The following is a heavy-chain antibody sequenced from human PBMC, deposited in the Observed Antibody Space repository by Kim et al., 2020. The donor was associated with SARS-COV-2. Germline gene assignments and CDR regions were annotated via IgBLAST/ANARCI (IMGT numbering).Heavy chain of an antibody. Sequence: SETLSLTCAVSGGSFYDDYWTWIRQPQGKGLEWIGEINHSGSTNYSPSLKSRVTMSADTSQSQFTLKLNSVTAADTAVYYCARGRSVGGDSAVVVATGRGQYYYMDGWGKGTTVIVS. V-gene: IGHV4-34*01. D-gene: IGHD2-15*01. CDR2: INHSGST. J-gene: IGHJ6*03. CDR3: ARGRSVGGDSAVVVATGRGQYYYMDG. CDR1: GGSFYDDY.